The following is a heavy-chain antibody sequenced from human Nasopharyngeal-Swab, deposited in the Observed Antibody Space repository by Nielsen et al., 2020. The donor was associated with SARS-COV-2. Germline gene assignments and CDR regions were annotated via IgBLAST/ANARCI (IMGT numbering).Heavy chain of an antibody. V-gene: IGHV2-5*02. D-gene: IGHD2-15*01. CDR1: GFLLSTSGVG. J-gene: IGHJ4*02. Sequence: SGPTLVKPTQTLTLTCTFSGFLLSTSGVGVGWIRQPPGKALEWLALIYWDDDKRYSPSLKSRLTITKDTSKNQVVLTMTNMDPVDTATYYCAHRLAAYSGPYFDYWGQGTLVTVSS. CDR3: AHRLAAYSGPYFDY. CDR2: IYWDDDK.